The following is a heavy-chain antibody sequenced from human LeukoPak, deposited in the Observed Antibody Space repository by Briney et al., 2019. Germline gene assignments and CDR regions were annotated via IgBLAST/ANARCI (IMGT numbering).Heavy chain of an antibody. CDR2: ISSSSSYI. D-gene: IGHD5-18*01. V-gene: IGHV3-21*01. J-gene: IGHJ4*01. CDR3: ARARGGLPPSYGPDY. CDR1: GFTFSSYS. Sequence: GGSLRLSCAASGFTFSSYSMNWVRQAPGKGLEWVSSISSSSSYIYYADSVKGRFAISRDNAKNSLYLQMNSLRAEDTAVYYCARARGGLPPSYGPDYWGQGTLVTVSS.